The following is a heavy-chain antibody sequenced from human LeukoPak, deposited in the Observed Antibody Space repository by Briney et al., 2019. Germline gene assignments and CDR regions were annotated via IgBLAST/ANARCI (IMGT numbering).Heavy chain of an antibody. CDR1: GGSISSGGYY. Sequence: SQTLSLTCTVSGGSISSGGYYWSWLRQHPGKGLEWIGYIYYSGSTYYNPSLKSRVTISVDTSKNQFSLKLSSVTAADTAVYYCARDCCSSTSCYLDYWGQGTLVTVSS. D-gene: IGHD2-2*01. CDR3: ARDCCSSTSCYLDY. CDR2: IYYSGST. V-gene: IGHV4-31*03. J-gene: IGHJ4*02.